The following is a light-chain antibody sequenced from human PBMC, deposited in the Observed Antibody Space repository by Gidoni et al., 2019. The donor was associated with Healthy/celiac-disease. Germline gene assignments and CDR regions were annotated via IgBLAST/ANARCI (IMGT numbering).Light chain of an antibody. CDR2: GAS. CDR3: QQYNNWLTIT. V-gene: IGKV3-15*01. Sequence: EIVMTPSPATLSVSPGERATLSCRASQSVSSNLAWYQQKPGQAPRLLIYGASTRATGIPARCSGSGSGTEFTLTISSLQSEDFAVYYCQQYNNWLTITFGQXTRLEIK. J-gene: IGKJ5*01. CDR1: QSVSSN.